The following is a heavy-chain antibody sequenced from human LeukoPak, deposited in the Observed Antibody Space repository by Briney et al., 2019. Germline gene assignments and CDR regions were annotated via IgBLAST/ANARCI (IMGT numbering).Heavy chain of an antibody. V-gene: IGHV3-23*01. CDR2: FSGSGGST. D-gene: IGHD6-19*01. CDR3: AKAYNSDWYYFDY. Sequence: GGSLRLSCTASGFTFSSYAMSWVRQAPGKGLEWVSTFSGSGGSTYYTDSVKGRFTISGDNSKNTLYLQMNSLRAEDTAVYYCAKAYNSDWYYFDYWGQGTLVTVSS. CDR1: GFTFSSYA. J-gene: IGHJ4*02.